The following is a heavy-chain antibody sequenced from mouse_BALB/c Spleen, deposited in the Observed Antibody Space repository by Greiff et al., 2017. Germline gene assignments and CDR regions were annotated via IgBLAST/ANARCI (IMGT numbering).Heavy chain of an antibody. CDR1: GFTFSDYY. V-gene: IGHV5-4*02. CDR3: ARGYGAYAMDY. J-gene: IGHJ4*01. CDR2: ISDGGSYT. Sequence: EVNVVESGGGLVKPGGSLKLSCAASGFTFSDYYMYWVRQTPEKRLEWVATISDGGSYTYYPDSVKGRFTISRDNAKNNLYLQMSSLKSEDTAMYYCARGYGAYAMDYWGQGTSVTVSS. D-gene: IGHD1-1*01.